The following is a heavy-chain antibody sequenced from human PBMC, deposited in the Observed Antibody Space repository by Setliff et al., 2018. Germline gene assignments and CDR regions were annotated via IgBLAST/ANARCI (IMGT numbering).Heavy chain of an antibody. V-gene: IGHV4-61*01. CDR1: GASVSSNIYY. J-gene: IGHJ4*02. CDR2: IYNSGSA. CDR3: ASRCGGDY. Sequence: SETLSLTCTVSGASVSSNIYYWSWIRQPPGRGLEWIGCIYNSGSAIYSPSLKSRVTISADTSKNQFSLQLSSVTAADTAVYYCASRCGGDYWGQGTLVTVSS.